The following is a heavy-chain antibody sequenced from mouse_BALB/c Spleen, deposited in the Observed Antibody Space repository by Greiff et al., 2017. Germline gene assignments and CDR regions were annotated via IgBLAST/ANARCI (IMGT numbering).Heavy chain of an antibody. D-gene: IGHD2-14*01. V-gene: IGHV5-9-3*01. CDR3: AGHYYRYDEGFAY. J-gene: IGHJ3*01. Sequence: EVMLVESGGGLVKPGGSLKLSCAASGFTFSSYAMSWVRQTPEKRLEWVATISSGGSYTYYPDSVKGRITISRDNAKNTLYLQMSSLRSEDTAMYYCAGHYYRYDEGFAYWGQGTLVTVSA. CDR2: ISSGGSYT. CDR1: GFTFSSYA.